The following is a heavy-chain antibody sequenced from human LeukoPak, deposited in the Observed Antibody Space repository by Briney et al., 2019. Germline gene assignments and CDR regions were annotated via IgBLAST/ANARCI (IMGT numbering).Heavy chain of an antibody. Sequence: GGSLRLSCVASGFPFSSHWMHWVRRAPGKGLVWVSRVNSDGSSTRYADSVQGRFTISRDNAKNTLYLQMNSLRAGDTAVYYCARGGSPPEALGDAFDIWGQGTMVTVSS. CDR3: ARGGSPPEALGDAFDI. V-gene: IGHV3-74*01. J-gene: IGHJ3*02. CDR1: GFPFSSHW. D-gene: IGHD1-26*01. CDR2: VNSDGSST.